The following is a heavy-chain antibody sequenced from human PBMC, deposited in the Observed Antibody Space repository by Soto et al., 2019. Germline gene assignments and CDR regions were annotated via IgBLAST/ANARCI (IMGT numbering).Heavy chain of an antibody. CDR1: GESVSSSSAA. CDR3: AGQHQWLDS. Sequence: SQTLSLTCAISGESVSSSSAAWNWIRQSPSRGLEWLGRTYYRSKWYNNYAISVKSRIIINSDTSKNQFSLQLNSVTPEDTAVYYCAGQHQWLDSWGQGTLVTVSS. J-gene: IGHJ4*02. D-gene: IGHD6-19*01. V-gene: IGHV6-1*01. CDR2: TYYRSKWYN.